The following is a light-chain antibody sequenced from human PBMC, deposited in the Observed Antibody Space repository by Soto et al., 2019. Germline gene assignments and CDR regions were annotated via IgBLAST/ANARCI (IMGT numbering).Light chain of an antibody. J-gene: IGLJ2*01. CDR1: SIDIAPYNY. CDR3: AAWDDSLKGVA. Sequence: QSVLTQPASVSGSPGQSLTISCTGTSIDIAPYNYVSWYQQHPGKAPKLIIYEVSYRPSGISNRFSGSKSGNTASLAISGLQSEDEADYYCAAWDDSLKGVAFGGGTKLTVL. V-gene: IGLV2-14*01. CDR2: EVS.